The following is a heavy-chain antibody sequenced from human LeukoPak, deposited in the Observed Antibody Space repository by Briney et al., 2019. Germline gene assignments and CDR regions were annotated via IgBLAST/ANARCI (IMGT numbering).Heavy chain of an antibody. CDR1: GFTFSNYA. V-gene: IGHV3-23*01. CDR2: ISDSGSST. J-gene: IGHJ4*02. D-gene: IGHD6-13*01. Sequence: GGSLRLSCAVSGFTFSNYAMSWVRQAPGKGLEWVSGISDSGSSTYYADSVKGRFSISRDNFKNTLYLQMNSLRAEDTAVYYCAKDAISSSWYGGDSWGQGTQVTVSS. CDR3: AKDAISSSWYGGDS.